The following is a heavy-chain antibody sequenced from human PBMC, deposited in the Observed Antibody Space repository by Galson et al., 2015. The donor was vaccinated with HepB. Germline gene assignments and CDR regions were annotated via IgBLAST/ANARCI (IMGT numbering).Heavy chain of an antibody. CDR1: GFTFTSSA. V-gene: IGHV1-58*02. CDR2: IVVGSGNT. CDR3: ASPGAYCGGDCYHAFDI. Sequence: SVKVSCKASGFTFTSSAMQWVRQARGQRLEWIGWIVVGSGNTNYAQKFQERVTITRDMSTSTAYMELSSLRSEDTAVYYCASPGAYCGGDCYHAFDIWGQGTMVTVSS. D-gene: IGHD2-21*02. J-gene: IGHJ3*02.